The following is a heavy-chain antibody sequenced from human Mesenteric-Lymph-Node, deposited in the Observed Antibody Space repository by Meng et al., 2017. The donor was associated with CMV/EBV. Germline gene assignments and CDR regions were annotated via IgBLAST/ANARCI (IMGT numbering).Heavy chain of an antibody. CDR2: INSDGSST. CDR3: ARERGYCSSTSCYRDRGGNFDY. J-gene: IGHJ4*02. Sequence: GESLKISCAASGFTFSSYWMHWVRQAPGKGLVWVSRINSDGSSTSYADSVKGRFTISRDNAKNTLYLQMNSLRAEDTAVYYCARERGYCSSTSCYRDRGGNFDYWGQGTLVTVS. CDR1: GFTFSSYW. V-gene: IGHV3-74*01. D-gene: IGHD2-2*02.